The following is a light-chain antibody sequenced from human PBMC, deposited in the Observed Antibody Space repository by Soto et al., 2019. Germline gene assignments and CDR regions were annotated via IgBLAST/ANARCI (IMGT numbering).Light chain of an antibody. CDR2: ENM. V-gene: IGLV2-8*01. CDR1: SGYVGGYNF. J-gene: IGLJ2*01. CDR3: SYYAGSNSLV. Sequence: QSVLTQPPSASGSPGQSVTISCTGTSGYVGGYNFVSWYQQLPGKAPKLIIYENMKRPSGVPDRFSGSKSGTTASLTVSGLQQEDEADYYCSYYAGSNSLVVGRGTKVTVL.